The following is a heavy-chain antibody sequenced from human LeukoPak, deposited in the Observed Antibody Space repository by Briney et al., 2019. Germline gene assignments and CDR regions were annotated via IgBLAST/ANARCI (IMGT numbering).Heavy chain of an antibody. CDR1: GGSFSGYY. CDR2: INHSGST. CDR3: ARGSWKRRVRYYFDY. V-gene: IGHV4-34*01. J-gene: IGHJ4*02. D-gene: IGHD1-1*01. Sequence: SETLSLTCAVYGGSFSGYYWSWIRQPPGKGLEWIGEINHSGSTNYNPSLKSRVTISADTSKNQFSLKLSSVTAADTAVYYCARGSWKRRVRYYFDYWGQETLVTVSS.